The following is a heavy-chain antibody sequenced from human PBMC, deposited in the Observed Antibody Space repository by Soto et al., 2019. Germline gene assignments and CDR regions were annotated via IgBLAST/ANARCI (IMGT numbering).Heavy chain of an antibody. D-gene: IGHD6-6*01. CDR2: IDPSDSYT. J-gene: IGHJ6*02. CDR3: ALYPHEYSSSVGGMDV. V-gene: IGHV5-10-1*01. Sequence: PGESLKISCKGSGYSFTSYWISWVRQMPGKGLEWMGRIDPSDSYTNYSPSFQGHVTISADKSISTAYLQWSSLKASDTAMYYCALYPHEYSSSVGGMDVWAQGTTVTVSS. CDR1: GYSFTSYW.